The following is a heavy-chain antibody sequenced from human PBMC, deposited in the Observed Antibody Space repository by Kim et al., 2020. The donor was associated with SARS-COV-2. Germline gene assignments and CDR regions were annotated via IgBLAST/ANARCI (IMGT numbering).Heavy chain of an antibody. D-gene: IGHD6-19*01. J-gene: IGHJ6*02. V-gene: IGHV1-24*01. CDR2: FDPEDGET. CDR1: GYTLTELS. Sequence: ASVKVSCKVSGYTLTELSMHWVQQAPGKGLEWMGGFDPEDGETIYAQKFQGRVTMTEDTSTDTAYMELSSLRSEDTAVYYCATAFSMIAVAGTRHYYYYYGMDVWGQGTTVTVSS. CDR3: ATAFSMIAVAGTRHYYYYYGMDV.